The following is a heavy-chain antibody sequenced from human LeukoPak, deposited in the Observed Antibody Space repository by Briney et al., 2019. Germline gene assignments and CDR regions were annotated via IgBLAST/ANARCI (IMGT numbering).Heavy chain of an antibody. J-gene: IGHJ6*03. Sequence: SETLSLTCAVSGGSISSSYYWSWIRQPPGKGLEWIGYIYYSGSTNYNPSLKSRVTISVDTSKNQFSLKLSSVTAADTAVYYCARGVYYYYYMDVWGKGTTVTVSS. CDR3: ARGVYYYYYMDV. D-gene: IGHD6-13*01. V-gene: IGHV4-61*01. CDR1: GGSISSSYY. CDR2: IYYSGST.